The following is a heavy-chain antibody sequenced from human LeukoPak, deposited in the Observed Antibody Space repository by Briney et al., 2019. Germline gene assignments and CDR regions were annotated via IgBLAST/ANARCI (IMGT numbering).Heavy chain of an antibody. CDR3: TRDYQNEY. J-gene: IGHJ4*02. CDR2: IRGKVSGETT. V-gene: IGHV3-49*04. Sequence: PGRSLRLSCTASGVRFGEYAMSRVRQAPGKGLEWVGFIRGKVSGETTLYTASVQGRFTIARDDSKSIAYLQMNSLKTEDTGVYYCTRDYQNEYWGQGTPVTVSS. D-gene: IGHD3-16*02. CDR1: GVRFGEYA.